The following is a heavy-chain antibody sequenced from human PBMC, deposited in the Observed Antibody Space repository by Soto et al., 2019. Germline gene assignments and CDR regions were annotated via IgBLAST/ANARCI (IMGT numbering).Heavy chain of an antibody. V-gene: IGHV1-2*02. CDR1: GYTFTVYY. D-gene: IGHD5-18*01. CDR3: ARQIVDTAKIRDY. J-gene: IGHJ4*02. Sequence: ASVKVSCKASGYTFTVYYMHWVRQAPGQGLEWMGWINPNSGGTNYAQKFQGRVTMTRDTSISTAYMELSRLRSDDTAVYYCARQIVDTAKIRDYWGQGTLVTVSS. CDR2: INPNSGGT.